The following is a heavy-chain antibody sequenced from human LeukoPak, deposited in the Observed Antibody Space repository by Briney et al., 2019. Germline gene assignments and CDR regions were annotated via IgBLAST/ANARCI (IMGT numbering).Heavy chain of an antibody. CDR2: IYYSGST. CDR3: ARVRSGPLDAFDI. CDR1: GGSFSGYY. D-gene: IGHD2-15*01. V-gene: IGHV4-59*01. J-gene: IGHJ3*02. Sequence: SETLSLTCAVYGGSFSGYYWSWIRQPPGKGLEWIGYIYYSGSTNYNPSLKSRVTISVDTSKNQFSLKLSSVTAADTAVYYCARVRSGPLDAFDIWGQGTMVTVSS.